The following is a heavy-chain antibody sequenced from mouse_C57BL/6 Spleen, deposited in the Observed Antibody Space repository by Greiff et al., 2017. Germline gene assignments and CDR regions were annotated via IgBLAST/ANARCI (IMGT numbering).Heavy chain of an antibody. J-gene: IGHJ2*01. V-gene: IGHV1-81*01. CDR3: ATLTGTFYYMDY. CDR1: GYTFTSYG. CDR2: IFPRSGNT. Sequence: QVQLQQSGAELARPGASVKLSCKASGYTFTSYGISWVKQRTGQGLEWIGAIFPRSGNTSYTEPFKGKATLTADKSSSPAYMELRSLTSEDSAVYFWATLTGTFYYMDYGGQGTTRTVAS. D-gene: IGHD4-1*01.